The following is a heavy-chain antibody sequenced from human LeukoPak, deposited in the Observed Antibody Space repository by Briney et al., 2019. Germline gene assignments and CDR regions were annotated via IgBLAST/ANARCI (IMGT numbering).Heavy chain of an antibody. D-gene: IGHD3-16*01. Sequence: GGSLRLSCAASGFTFTTYWMSWVRQAPGKGLEWVANMKPDGSEIFYVDSVKGRFTISRDNAMNTLYLQMNSLRAEDTAVYYCAKVRWGSDNALDSWGQGTLVTGSS. CDR2: MKPDGSEI. J-gene: IGHJ4*02. V-gene: IGHV3-7*01. CDR1: GFTFTTYW. CDR3: AKVRWGSDNALDS.